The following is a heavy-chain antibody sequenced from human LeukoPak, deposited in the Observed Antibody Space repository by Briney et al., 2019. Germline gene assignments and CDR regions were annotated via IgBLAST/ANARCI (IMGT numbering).Heavy chain of an antibody. CDR2: ISGSGGST. D-gene: IGHD4-11*01. Sequence: GGSLRLSCAASGFTFSSYAMSWVRQAPGKGLEWVSAISGSGGSTYYADSVKGRFTISRDNSKNTLYLQMNSLRAEDTAVYYCAKLPSPYSDYTYYFDYWGQGTLVTVSS. CDR1: GFTFSSYA. J-gene: IGHJ4*02. CDR3: AKLPSPYSDYTYYFDY. V-gene: IGHV3-23*01.